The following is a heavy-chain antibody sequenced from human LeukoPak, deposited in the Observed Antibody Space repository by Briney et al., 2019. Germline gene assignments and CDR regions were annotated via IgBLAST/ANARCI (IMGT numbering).Heavy chain of an antibody. CDR3: ARQRTYYDYVWGSSLATFDY. CDR1: GGSINSYY. J-gene: IGHJ4*02. Sequence: PSETLSLTCTVSGGSINSYYWSWIRQPPGKGLEWIGYIYYSGSTNYNPSLKSRVTISVDTSKNQFSLKLSSVTAADTAVYYCARQRTYYDYVWGSSLATFDYWGLGTLVTVSS. D-gene: IGHD3-16*01. V-gene: IGHV4-59*08. CDR2: IYYSGST.